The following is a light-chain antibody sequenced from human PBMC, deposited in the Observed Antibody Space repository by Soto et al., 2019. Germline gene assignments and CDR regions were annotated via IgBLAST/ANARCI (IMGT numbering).Light chain of an antibody. Sequence: EIVLTQSPGTLSLSPGERATLSCRASQSVSNTYLAWYQQKPGQAPRLLISGASSRATGISDRFSGSGSGTDFTLTISRLEPEDFAVYYCQQYGSPPLTFGGGTKVEIK. CDR2: GAS. V-gene: IGKV3-20*01. CDR3: QQYGSPPLT. J-gene: IGKJ4*01. CDR1: QSVSNTY.